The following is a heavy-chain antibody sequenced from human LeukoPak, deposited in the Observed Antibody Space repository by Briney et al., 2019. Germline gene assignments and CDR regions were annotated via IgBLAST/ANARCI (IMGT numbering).Heavy chain of an antibody. CDR2: ILPSSGDT. V-gene: IGHV1-2*02. J-gene: IGHJ5*02. CDR3: ARFNYGDYTLDP. CDR1: GYTFTNFF. Sequence: ASVRVSCEASGYTFTNFFIHWVRQAPGQGLEWMGWILPSSGDTNYTQKFQGRVTLTRDTSSSTAYMELRGLKYDDTAVYYCARFNYGDYTLDPWGQGTLVTVS. D-gene: IGHD4-17*01.